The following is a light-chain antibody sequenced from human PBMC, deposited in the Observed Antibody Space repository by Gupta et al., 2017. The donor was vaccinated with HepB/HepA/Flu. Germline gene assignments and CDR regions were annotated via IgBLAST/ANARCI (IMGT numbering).Light chain of an antibody. J-gene: IGKJ1*01. CDR3: QQDASSPGT. Sequence: DMVMTQSPDSLAVSLGERATINCKSSQSVLYSSDNKNYLVWYQKKPGQPPKLLIYWASTRESGVPDRFSGSGSGTXFTLTIXSLQAEDVAVYYCQQDASSPGTFGXGTKVEIK. V-gene: IGKV4-1*01. CDR2: WAS. CDR1: QSVLYSSDNKNY.